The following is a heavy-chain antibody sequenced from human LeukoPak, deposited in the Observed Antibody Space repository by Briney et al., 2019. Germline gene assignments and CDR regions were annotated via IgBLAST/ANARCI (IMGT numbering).Heavy chain of an antibody. CDR1: GFTFSSYA. V-gene: IGHV3-30-3*01. J-gene: IGHJ4*02. D-gene: IGHD2-2*02. CDR2: ISYDGSSK. Sequence: GRSLRLSCAASGFTFSSYAMHWVRQAPGKGLEWVAVISYDGSSKNYADSVKGRFIISRDNSKNTLYLQMNSLRVEDTAVYYCARLYGDGYWGQGTLVTVSS. CDR3: ARLYGDGY.